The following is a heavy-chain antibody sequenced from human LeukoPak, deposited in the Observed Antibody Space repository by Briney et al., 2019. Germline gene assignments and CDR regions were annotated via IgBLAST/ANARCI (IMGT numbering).Heavy chain of an antibody. CDR1: GFPSSSYN. V-gene: IGHV3-21*01. J-gene: IGHJ3*02. CDR2: ISTSSSYI. Sequence: PGGSQTLSCAASGFPSSSYNVNWVRQAPGKGLEWVSSISTSSSYIYSADSVKGRFTIPRDNAKNSLYLQMNSLRAEDTAVYYCVRDKFSPYVFNIRGEDTILRVSS. CDR3: VRDKFSPYVFNI.